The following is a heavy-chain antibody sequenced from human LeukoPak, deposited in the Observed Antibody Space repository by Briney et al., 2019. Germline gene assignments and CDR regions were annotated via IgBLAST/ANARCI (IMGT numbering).Heavy chain of an antibody. J-gene: IGHJ5*02. Sequence: ASVKVSCKAVGFKFTSYDINWVRQASGQGLEWMGWMNPNNGNTGYAQKFQGGVTMTRDTSTSTAYMELRGLTSDDTAIYYCVRDGEGVAISVNYWFDPWGQGTLVTVSS. CDR3: VRDGEGVAISVNYWFDP. CDR1: GFKFTSYD. D-gene: IGHD3-10*01. CDR2: MNPNNGNT. V-gene: IGHV1-8*01.